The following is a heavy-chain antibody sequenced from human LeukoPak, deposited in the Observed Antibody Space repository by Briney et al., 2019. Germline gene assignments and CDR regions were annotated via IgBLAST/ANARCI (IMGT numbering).Heavy chain of an antibody. D-gene: IGHD2-2*02. Sequence: GVSLRLSCEASGFTFGNYAMNWVRQAPGKGLEWVSTISGTGSSTYYADSAKGRFTISRDNSKDTLFLQLNSLTAADTAMYFCAKASVAIPQYCNSWGQGTLVTVSS. CDR3: AKASVAIPQYCNS. V-gene: IGHV3-23*01. CDR2: ISGTGSST. CDR1: GFTFGNYA. J-gene: IGHJ5*02.